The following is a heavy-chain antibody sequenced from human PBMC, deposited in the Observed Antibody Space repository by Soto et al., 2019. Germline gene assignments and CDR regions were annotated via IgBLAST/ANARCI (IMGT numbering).Heavy chain of an antibody. D-gene: IGHD2-2*01. CDR1: GGSISSSSYY. V-gene: IGHV4-39*01. CDR2: IYYSGST. J-gene: IGHJ5*02. CDR3: ARHCIFVVQASGVHLGLFDP. Sequence: TSETLSLTCTVSGGSISSSSYYWGWLRQPPGKGLEWIGSIYYSGSTYYNPSLKSRVTISVDTSKNQFSLKLSSVTAADTAVYYCARHCIFVVQASGVHLGLFDPRGQGTLVTVSS.